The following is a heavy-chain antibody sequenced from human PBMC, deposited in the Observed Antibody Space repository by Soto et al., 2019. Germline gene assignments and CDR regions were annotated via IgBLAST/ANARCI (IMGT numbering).Heavy chain of an antibody. V-gene: IGHV3-23*01. D-gene: IGHD2-21*02. J-gene: IGHJ4*02. CDR2: ISPSAGST. Sequence: EVQLLESGGGLVQPGGSLRLSCAASGFSFRDYFMSWVRQAPGKGLEWVSAISPSAGSTYYADSVKGRFTISRDNSKNTLYLQVNSLRAEDTAVYYCAKEDVVVTSVPAPYYFDYWGQGVLVAVSS. CDR1: GFSFRDYF. CDR3: AKEDVVVTSVPAPYYFDY.